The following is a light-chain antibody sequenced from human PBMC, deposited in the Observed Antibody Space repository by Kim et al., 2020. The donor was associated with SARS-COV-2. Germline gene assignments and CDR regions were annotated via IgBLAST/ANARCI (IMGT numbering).Light chain of an antibody. Sequence: ASLGDRVTITCRASQSINNWLAWYQQKPGTAPKMLIYKTSTLESGFPSRFSGSGPGTEFTLTISTLHPDDFATYYCQQSNASPWTFGQGTKVDIK. V-gene: IGKV1-5*03. CDR1: QSINNW. CDR2: KTS. CDR3: QQSNASPWT. J-gene: IGKJ1*01.